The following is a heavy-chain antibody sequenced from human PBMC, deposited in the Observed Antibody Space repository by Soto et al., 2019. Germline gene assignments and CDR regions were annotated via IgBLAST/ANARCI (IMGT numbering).Heavy chain of an antibody. Sequence: GESLKISCQASGYSFTTYWIGWVRQMPGKGLEWMAIIFPSDSRTKYSPAFQGQVTISVDKSISTAYLQWGSLKASDSAMYYCARESYGSGDSWGQGTLVTVSS. CDR2: IFPSDSRT. CDR1: GYSFTTYW. D-gene: IGHD3-10*01. J-gene: IGHJ4*02. CDR3: ARESYGSGDS. V-gene: IGHV5-51*01.